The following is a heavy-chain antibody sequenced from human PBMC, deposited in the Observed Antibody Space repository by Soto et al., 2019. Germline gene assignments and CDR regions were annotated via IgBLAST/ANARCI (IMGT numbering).Heavy chain of an antibody. CDR1: GFTFSSYS. CDR2: ISSGSTYK. J-gene: IGHJ4*02. D-gene: IGHD4-17*01. Sequence: ESGGGLVKPGGSLRLSCAVSGFTFSSYSMMWVRQAPGKGLEWISAISSGSTYKYYADSVKGRFTISRDNAKNSLDLQMNSLRAEDTAVYYCARDRLVTTVTVDYWGQGTLVTVST. CDR3: ARDRLVTTVTVDY. V-gene: IGHV3-21*01.